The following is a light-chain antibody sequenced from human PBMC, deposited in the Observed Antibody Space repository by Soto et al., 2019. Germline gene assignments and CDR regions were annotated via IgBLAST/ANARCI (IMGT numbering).Light chain of an antibody. J-gene: IGKJ1*01. V-gene: IGKV3-15*01. CDR3: QPYNNRLSM. CDR2: GAS. CDR1: QSVSSN. Sequence: EIVMTQSPATLSVSPGERATLSCRASQSVSSNLAWYQQKPGQAPRLLIYGASTRATGIPARFSGSGSGTEFTLTISSLQSEDFAVDYCQPYNNRLSMFGQGTKVDIK.